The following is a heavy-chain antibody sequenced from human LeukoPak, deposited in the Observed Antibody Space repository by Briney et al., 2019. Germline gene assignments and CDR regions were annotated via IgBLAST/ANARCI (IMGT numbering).Heavy chain of an antibody. D-gene: IGHD6-19*01. V-gene: IGHV4-34*01. CDR3: ARDRKYSSGGTGYYYGMDV. Sequence: SETLSLTCAVYGGSFSGYYWSRIRQHPGKGLEWIGEINHSGSTNYNPSLKSRVTISVDTSKNQFSLKLSSVTAADTAVYYCARDRKYSSGGTGYYYGMDVWGQGTTVTVSS. J-gene: IGHJ6*02. CDR2: INHSGST. CDR1: GGSFSGYY.